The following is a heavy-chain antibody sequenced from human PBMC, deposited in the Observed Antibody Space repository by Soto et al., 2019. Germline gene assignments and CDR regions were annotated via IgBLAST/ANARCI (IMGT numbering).Heavy chain of an antibody. Sequence: EVQLLESGGGLVQPGESLTLSCAASGFTFSNSAMSWVRQAPGKGLEWVSAVSGTGGSTYYADSVRGRFTISRDNSKNTLYLQMYTLRAEDTAVYYCAKGGWNGWFDPWGQGALVIVSS. CDR3: AKGGWNGWFDP. J-gene: IGHJ5*02. V-gene: IGHV3-23*01. CDR2: VSGTGGST. D-gene: IGHD1-1*01. CDR1: GFTFSNSA.